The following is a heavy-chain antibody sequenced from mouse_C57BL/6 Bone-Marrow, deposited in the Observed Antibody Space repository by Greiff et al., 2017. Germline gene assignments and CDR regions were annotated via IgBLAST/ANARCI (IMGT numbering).Heavy chain of an antibody. Sequence: VQLQQSGPELVKPGASVKISCKASGYAFSSSWMNWVKQRPGKGLEWIGRIYPGDGDTNYNGKFKGKATLTADKSSSTAYMPLSSLTSEDSAVSFCARSGITTVVATDYAMDYWGQGTSVTVSS. J-gene: IGHJ4*01. CDR3: ARSGITTVVATDYAMDY. V-gene: IGHV1-82*01. CDR1: GYAFSSSW. CDR2: IYPGDGDT. D-gene: IGHD1-1*01.